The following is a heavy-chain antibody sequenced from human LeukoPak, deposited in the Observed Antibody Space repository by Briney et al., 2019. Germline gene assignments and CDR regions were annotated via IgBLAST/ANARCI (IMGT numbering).Heavy chain of an antibody. D-gene: IGHD3-10*01. CDR1: GFTFTTYA. CDR3: AKEAMVRGVIGPYDY. J-gene: IGHJ4*02. CDR2: ITGSGDYT. Sequence: GGSLRLSCAASGFTFTTYAMSWVRQAPGKGLEWVSAITGSGDYTDYADSVKGRFTISRDNSKNTLYLQMNSLRAEDTAVYYCAKEAMVRGVIGPYDYWGQGTLVTVSS. V-gene: IGHV3-23*01.